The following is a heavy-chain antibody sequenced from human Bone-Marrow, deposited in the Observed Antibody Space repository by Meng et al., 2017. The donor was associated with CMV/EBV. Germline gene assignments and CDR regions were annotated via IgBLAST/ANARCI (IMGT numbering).Heavy chain of an antibody. J-gene: IGHJ5*02. Sequence: GSSSSYDWSWIRQPAGKGLEWIGRIYTSGSTNYNPSLKSRVTMSVDTSKNQFSLKLSSVTAADTAVYYCARDIVVVPAASTGWFDPWGQGTLVTVSS. CDR1: GSSSSYD. D-gene: IGHD2-2*01. CDR2: IYTSGST. V-gene: IGHV4-4*07. CDR3: ARDIVVVPAASTGWFDP.